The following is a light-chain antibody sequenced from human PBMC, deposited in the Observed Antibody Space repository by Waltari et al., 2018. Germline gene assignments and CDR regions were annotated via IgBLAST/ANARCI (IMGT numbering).Light chain of an antibody. V-gene: IGKV1-5*03. J-gene: IGKJ1*01. CDR1: QSISSW. CDR3: QQYNTSSA. CDR2: KAS. Sequence: MTQSPATLSVSPGERATLSCRASQSISSWLAWYQKKPGKAPKFLIYKASTLQDGVPSRFSGSGSGTEFTLTISSLQPEDFATYYCQQYNTSSAFGQGTKVDIK.